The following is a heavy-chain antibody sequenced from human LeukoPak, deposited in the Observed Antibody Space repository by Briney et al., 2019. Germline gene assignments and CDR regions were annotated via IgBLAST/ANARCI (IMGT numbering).Heavy chain of an antibody. D-gene: IGHD5-24*01. CDR3: ARHVTIRSYYFDY. V-gene: IGHV4-39*01. J-gene: IGHJ4*02. CDR1: GGSISSSSYY. CDR2: TYYSGST. Sequence: PSETLSLTCTVSGGSISSSSYYWGWIRQPPGKGLEWIGSTYYSGSTYYNPSLKSRVTISVDTSKNQFSLKLSSVTAADTAMYYCARHVTIRSYYFDYWGQGTLVTVSS.